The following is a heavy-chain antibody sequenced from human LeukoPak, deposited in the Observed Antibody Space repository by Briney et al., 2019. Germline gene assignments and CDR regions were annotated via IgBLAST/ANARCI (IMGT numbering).Heavy chain of an antibody. CDR3: ARGPPSAVTGALDSKMDY. CDR1: GYTFTSYG. J-gene: IGHJ4*02. D-gene: IGHD6-19*01. CDR2: ISAYNGNT. Sequence: GASVKVSCKASGYTFTSYGISWVRQAPGQGLEWMGWISAYNGNTNYAQKLQGRVTMTTDTSTSTAYMEVRSLRSDDTAVYYCARGPPSAVTGALDSKMDYWGQGTLVTVSS. V-gene: IGHV1-18*01.